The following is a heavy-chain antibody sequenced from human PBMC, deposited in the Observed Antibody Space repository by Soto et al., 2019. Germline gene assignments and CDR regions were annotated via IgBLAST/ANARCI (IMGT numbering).Heavy chain of an antibody. Sequence: GESLKISCKGSGYRFTNYWIGWVRQMPGKGLEWMGIIYPSDSYTNYSPSFQGHVTISADKSISTAYLQWSSLKASDTAMYYCARRGYGDYAAFDIWGQGTMVTVSS. CDR3: ARRGYGDYAAFDI. D-gene: IGHD4-17*01. CDR1: GYRFTNYW. CDR2: IYPSDSYT. V-gene: IGHV5-10-1*01. J-gene: IGHJ3*02.